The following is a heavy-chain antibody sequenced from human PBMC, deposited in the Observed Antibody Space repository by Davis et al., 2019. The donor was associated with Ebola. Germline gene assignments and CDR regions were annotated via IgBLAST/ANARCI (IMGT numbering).Heavy chain of an antibody. D-gene: IGHD2-2*01. CDR3: ATKSAPIDY. V-gene: IGHV3-64*01. J-gene: IGHJ4*02. CDR2: ISSNGGGT. Sequence: GGSLRLSCAASGFTFSSFAMHWVRQAPGKGLEYVSGISSNGGGTYYANAVKGRFTISRDNSKNTLYLQMNSLRAEDTAVYYCATKSAPIDYWGQGTLVTVSS. CDR1: GFTFSSFA.